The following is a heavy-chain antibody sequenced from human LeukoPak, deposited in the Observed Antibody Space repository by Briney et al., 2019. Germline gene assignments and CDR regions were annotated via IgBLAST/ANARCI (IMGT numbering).Heavy chain of an antibody. D-gene: IGHD1-26*01. CDR1: GYSFATYW. Sequence: GASLKISCKGSGYSFATYWIGWVRQPPGKGLEGMGIIYPGDSDTRYTPSFQGQVTISADKSINTAYLQWSSLKTSDTAMYYCARHQIVGATRSPFDYWGQGTLVTVSS. CDR2: IYPGDSDT. J-gene: IGHJ4*02. CDR3: ARHQIVGATRSPFDY. V-gene: IGHV5-51*01.